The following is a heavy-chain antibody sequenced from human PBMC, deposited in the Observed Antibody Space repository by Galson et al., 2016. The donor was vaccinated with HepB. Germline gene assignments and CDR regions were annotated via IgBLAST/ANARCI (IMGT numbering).Heavy chain of an antibody. CDR3: ARDGFCSGGSCFAGGFDY. V-gene: IGHV4-31*03. CDR2: IFYSGST. D-gene: IGHD2-15*01. Sequence: TLSLTCTVSGDSISSGAYYWTWMRQHPTKGLEWIGYIFYSGSTYYNPSLKSRVTISVDTSKNQFYPNLTSVTAADTAVYYCARDGFCSGGSCFAGGFDYGGQGTLVTVSS. CDR1: GDSISSGAYY. J-gene: IGHJ4*02.